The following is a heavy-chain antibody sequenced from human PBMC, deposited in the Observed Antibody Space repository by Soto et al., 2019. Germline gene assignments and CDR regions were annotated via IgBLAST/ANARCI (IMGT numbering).Heavy chain of an antibody. D-gene: IGHD3-10*01. J-gene: IGHJ5*02. CDR3: ARAQFYSGSGRYNNLMFDP. CDR2: IYHSGTF. V-gene: IGHV4-30-2*01. CDR1: SGSISAAGDS. Sequence: SETLGLTCAYPSGSISAAGDSFSWICQPPGSVLDCIGYIYHSGTFLYNPSLKTRLTMSLDRSNNQFSLTLNSVTAADTAVYYCARAQFYSGSGRYNNLMFDPWGQGTQVTVSS.